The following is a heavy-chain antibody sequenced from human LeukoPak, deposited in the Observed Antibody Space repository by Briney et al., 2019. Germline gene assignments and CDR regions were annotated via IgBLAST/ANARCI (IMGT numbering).Heavy chain of an antibody. V-gene: IGHV4-59*08. Sequence: SETLSLTGSVSGGSISSYYWSWIRQPPGKGLEWIGHINYSGGTKYNPSLKSRVTISVDTPKNQFSLKLSSVTAADTAVYYCARYYYDSSGYSHGMDVWGQGTTVTVSS. D-gene: IGHD3-22*01. CDR2: INYSGGT. CDR1: GGSISSYY. CDR3: ARYYYDSSGYSHGMDV. J-gene: IGHJ6*02.